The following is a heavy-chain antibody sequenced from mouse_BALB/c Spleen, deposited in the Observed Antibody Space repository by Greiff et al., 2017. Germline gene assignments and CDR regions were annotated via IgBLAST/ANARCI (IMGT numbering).Heavy chain of an antibody. CDR2: INPSNGGT. CDR1: GYTFTSYY. Sequence: VQLQESGAELVKPGASVKLSCKASGYTFTSYYMYWVKQRPGQGLEWIGEINPSNGGTNFNEKFKSKATLTVDKSSSTAYMQLSSLTSEDSAVYYCTRSDHDYWGQGTTLTVSS. J-gene: IGHJ2*01. V-gene: IGHV1S81*02. CDR3: TRSDHDY.